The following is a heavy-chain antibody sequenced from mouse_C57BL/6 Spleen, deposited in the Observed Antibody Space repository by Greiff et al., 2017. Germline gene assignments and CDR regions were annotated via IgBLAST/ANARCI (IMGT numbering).Heavy chain of an antibody. CDR3: ASSVGRYFDV. Sequence: QVQLQQPGAELVMPGASVKLSCKASGYTFTSYWMHWVKQRPGQGLEWIGEIDPSDSYTNYNQKFKGKSTLTVDKSSSTAYMQLSSLTSEDSAVYYCASSVGRYFDVWGTGTTVTVSS. D-gene: IGHD3-1*01. V-gene: IGHV1-69*01. J-gene: IGHJ1*03. CDR1: GYTFTSYW. CDR2: IDPSDSYT.